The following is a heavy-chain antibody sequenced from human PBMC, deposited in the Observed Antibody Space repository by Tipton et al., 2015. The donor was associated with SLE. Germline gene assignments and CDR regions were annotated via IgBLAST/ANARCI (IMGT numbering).Heavy chain of an antibody. CDR2: IKPDGSET. CDR1: GFIFSGYW. Sequence: SLRLSCEASGFIFSGYWMSWVRQTPGKGLEWVANIKPDGSETYYMDPVRGRFAVSRDNAKNSVYLQMNSLRGEDTAVYYCAREGDAFDIWGQGTRVTVSS. J-gene: IGHJ3*02. V-gene: IGHV3-7*01. CDR3: AREGDAFDI.